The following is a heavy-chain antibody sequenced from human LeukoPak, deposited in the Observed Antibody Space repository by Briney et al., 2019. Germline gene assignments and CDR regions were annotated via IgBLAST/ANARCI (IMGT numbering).Heavy chain of an antibody. CDR3: ARNYYDSSGYYRFDY. V-gene: IGHV1-69*01. CDR2: IIPIFGTA. J-gene: IGHJ4*02. D-gene: IGHD3-22*01. Sequence: ASVKVSCKASGGTFSSYAISWVRQAPGQGLEWMGGIIPIFGTANYAQKFQGRVTITADESTSTAYMELRSLRSDDTAVYYCARNYYDSSGYYRFDYWGQGTLVTVSS. CDR1: GGTFSSYA.